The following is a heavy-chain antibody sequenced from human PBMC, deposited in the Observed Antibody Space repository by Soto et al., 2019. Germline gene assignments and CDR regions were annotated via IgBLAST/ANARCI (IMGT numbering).Heavy chain of an antibody. CDR2: ISYDGSNK. CDR3: ANNIIVIPGAKGLDY. D-gene: IGHD2-2*01. Sequence: GGSLRLSCAASGFTFSSYAMHWVCQAPGKGLEWVAVISYDGSNKYYADSVKGRITITRDTSASTVYMELSSLRSEDTAVYYCANNIIVIPGAKGLDYWGQGALVTVSS. J-gene: IGHJ4*02. CDR1: GFTFSSYA. V-gene: IGHV3-30-3*01.